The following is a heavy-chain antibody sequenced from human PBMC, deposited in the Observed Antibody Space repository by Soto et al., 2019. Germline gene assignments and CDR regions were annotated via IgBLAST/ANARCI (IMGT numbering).Heavy chain of an antibody. Sequence: EVQLVESGGGLVQPGGSLRLSCAASGFTVSSSYMSWVRQAPGKGLEWVSVIYSGGSTYYADSVKGRFTISRHNSKNTLYLQMNSLRAEDTAVYYCARVIGLRRYFDYWGQGTLVTVSS. J-gene: IGHJ4*02. V-gene: IGHV3-53*04. CDR2: IYSGGST. D-gene: IGHD2-15*01. CDR3: ARVIGLRRYFDY. CDR1: GFTVSSSY.